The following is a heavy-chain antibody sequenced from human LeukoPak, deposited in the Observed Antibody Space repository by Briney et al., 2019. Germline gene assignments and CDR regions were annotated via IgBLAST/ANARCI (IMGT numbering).Heavy chain of an antibody. V-gene: IGHV4-59*08. J-gene: IGHJ4*02. CDR2: ISHSGST. D-gene: IGHD4-17*01. CDR3: ARLRDGDYGGYFDY. CDR1: GGSISSYY. Sequence: SETLSLTCTVSGGSISSYYWSWIRQSPGKGLEWIGHISHSGSTKYDSSLKSRTIISSDTSDNQFSLRLSSVTAADTALYYCARLRDGDYGGYFDYWGQGTLVTASS.